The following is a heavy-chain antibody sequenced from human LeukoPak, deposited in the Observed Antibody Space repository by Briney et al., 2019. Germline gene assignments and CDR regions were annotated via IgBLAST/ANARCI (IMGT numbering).Heavy chain of an antibody. D-gene: IGHD2-2*01. CDR2: MNPNSGNT. J-gene: IGHJ4*02. CDR3: ARGLRSPQMPARFDY. Sequence: GASVKVSCKASGYTFTSYDINWVRQATGQGLEWMGWMNPNSGNTGYAQKFQGRVTMTRNTSISTAYMELSSLRSGDTAVYYCARGLRSPQMPARFDYWGQGTLVTVSS. V-gene: IGHV1-8*01. CDR1: GYTFTSYD.